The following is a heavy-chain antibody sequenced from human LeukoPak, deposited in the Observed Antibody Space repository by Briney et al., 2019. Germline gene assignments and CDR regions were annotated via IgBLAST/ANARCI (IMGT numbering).Heavy chain of an antibody. D-gene: IGHD6-13*01. J-gene: IGHJ4*02. CDR3: AKDTGYSSSWYSDY. CDR1: GFTFSSYA. Sequence: SGGSLRLSCAASGFTFSSYAMSWVRQAPGKGLEWVSAISGSVGSTYYADSVKGRFTISRDNSKNTLYLQMNSLRAEDTAVYYCAKDTGYSSSWYSDYWGQGTLVTVSS. CDR2: ISGSVGST. V-gene: IGHV3-23*01.